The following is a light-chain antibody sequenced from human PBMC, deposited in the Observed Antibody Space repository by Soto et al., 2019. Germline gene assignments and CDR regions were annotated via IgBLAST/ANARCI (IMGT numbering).Light chain of an antibody. J-gene: IGKJ5*01. CDR1: QSIRRY. Sequence: DIQLTRISSSLSPSVGASDTITCRASQSIRRYLNWYQQKPGKAPKLLIYAASTLQSGVPSRFSGSGSGTDFTLTISSLQPEDFATYYCQQLDSYPITFGQGTRLEI. V-gene: IGKV1-9*01. CDR2: AAS. CDR3: QQLDSYPIT.